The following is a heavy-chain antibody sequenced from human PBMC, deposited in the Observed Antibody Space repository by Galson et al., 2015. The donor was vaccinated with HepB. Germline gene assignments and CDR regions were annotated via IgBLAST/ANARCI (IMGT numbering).Heavy chain of an antibody. D-gene: IGHD2-2*01. V-gene: IGHV1-69*01. CDR1: GGTFSSYA. J-gene: IGHJ6*03. CDR2: IIPIFGTA. Sequence: SCKASGGTFSSYAISWVRQAPGQGLEWMGGIIPIFGTANYAQKFQGRVTITADESTSTAYMELSSLRSEDTAVYYCARSDSSSTSDDYYYYYMDVWGKGTTVTVSS. CDR3: ARSDSSSTSDDYYYYYMDV.